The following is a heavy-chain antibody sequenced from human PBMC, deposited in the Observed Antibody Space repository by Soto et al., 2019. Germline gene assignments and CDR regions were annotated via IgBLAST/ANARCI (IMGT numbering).Heavy chain of an antibody. D-gene: IGHD3-22*01. Sequence: GGSLRLSCAASGFTFSNAWMSWVRQAPGKGLEWVGRIKSKTDGGTTDYAAPVKGRFTISRDDSKNTLYLQMNSLKTEDTAVYYCTWAAYDSSGVRGGKEDAFDIWGQGTMVTFSS. J-gene: IGHJ3*02. CDR3: TWAAYDSSGVRGGKEDAFDI. V-gene: IGHV3-15*01. CDR1: GFTFSNAW. CDR2: IKSKTDGGTT.